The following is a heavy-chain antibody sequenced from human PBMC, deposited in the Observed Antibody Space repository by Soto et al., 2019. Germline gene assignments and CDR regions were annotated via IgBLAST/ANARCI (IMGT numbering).Heavy chain of an antibody. Sequence: GASVQVSCKASGYTFTSYDISWVRQAPGQGLEWMGMINPNSGNTSYAQKFQGRVAMTRDTSTRTVYMELSSLRSEDAAVYYCGTTNSNYQRRDSYYYMDVWGKGTTVTVSS. CDR1: GYTFTSYD. J-gene: IGHJ6*03. CDR3: GTTNSNYQRRDSYYYMDV. V-gene: IGHV1-8*02. CDR2: INPNSGNT. D-gene: IGHD4-4*01.